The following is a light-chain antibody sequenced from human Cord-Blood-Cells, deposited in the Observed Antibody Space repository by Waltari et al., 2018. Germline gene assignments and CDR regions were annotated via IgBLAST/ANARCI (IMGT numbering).Light chain of an antibody. CDR2: GAS. CDR3: QQYNNWPYT. V-gene: IGKV3-15*01. J-gene: IGKJ2*01. CDR1: QSVSSN. Sequence: EIVMTQSPATLSVSPGERATLSCRASQSVSSNLAWYQPKPGQAPRLHLYGASARATGIPARFSGSGSGTEFTLTISSLQSEDFAVYYCQQYNNWPYTFGQGTKLEIK.